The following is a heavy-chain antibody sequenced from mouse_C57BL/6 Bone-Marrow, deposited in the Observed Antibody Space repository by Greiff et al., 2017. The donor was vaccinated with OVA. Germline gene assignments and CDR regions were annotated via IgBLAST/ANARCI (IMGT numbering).Heavy chain of an antibody. J-gene: IGHJ4*01. CDR2: ILPSIGRT. Sequence: VQLQQSGSELRSPGSSVKLSCKDFDSEVFPIAYMSWVRQKPGHGFEWIGGILPSIGRTIYGEKFEDKATLDADTLSNTAYLELNSLTSEDSAIYYCARGDYYGPYAMDYWGQGTSVTVSS. CDR1: DSEVFPIAY. D-gene: IGHD1-1*01. CDR3: ARGDYYGPYAMDY. V-gene: IGHV15-2*01.